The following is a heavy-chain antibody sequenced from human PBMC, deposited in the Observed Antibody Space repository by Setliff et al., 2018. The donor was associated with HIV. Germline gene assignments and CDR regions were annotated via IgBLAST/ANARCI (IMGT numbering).Heavy chain of an antibody. V-gene: IGHV4-39*01. Sequence: PSDTLSLTCTVSGGSISNSRYYWSWIRQPPGKGLEWIGSIYYSGSTYYNPSLKSRVTISVDTSKNQFSLKLSSVTAADAAVYYCASRVYYYDSSGYLREEGFDPWGQGTLVTVSS. D-gene: IGHD3-22*01. CDR1: GGSISNSRYY. J-gene: IGHJ5*02. CDR3: ASRVYYYDSSGYLREEGFDP. CDR2: IYYSGST.